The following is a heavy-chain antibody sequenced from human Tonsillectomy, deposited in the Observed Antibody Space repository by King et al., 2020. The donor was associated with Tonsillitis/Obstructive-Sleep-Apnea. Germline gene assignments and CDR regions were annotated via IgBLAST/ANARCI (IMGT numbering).Heavy chain of an antibody. Sequence: VQLQQWGAGLLNPSETLSLTCAVYGGSFSDYYWSWIRQPPGKGLEWIGEINHSGSTNYNPSLKSRVNISVDTSKNKFSLKLSSVTAADTAVYYCARGTRGQQQFDYWGQGTPVTVSS. CDR2: INHSGST. CDR1: GGSFSDYY. CDR3: ARGTRGQQQFDY. D-gene: IGHD6-13*01. J-gene: IGHJ4*02. V-gene: IGHV4-34*01.